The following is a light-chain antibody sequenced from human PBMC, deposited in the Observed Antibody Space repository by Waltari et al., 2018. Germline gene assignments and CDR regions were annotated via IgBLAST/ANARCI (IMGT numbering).Light chain of an antibody. Sequence: NFMLTQPHSVSESPGKTVTISCTRISGSIASTSVQWYQQRPGSSPTTVIYKDNQRPSGVPDRFSGSIDSSSNSASLTISGLKTDDEADYYCQSYDRSNQVFGGGTKLTVL. V-gene: IGLV6-57*01. CDR3: QSYDRSNQV. CDR2: KDN. CDR1: SGSIASTS. J-gene: IGLJ2*01.